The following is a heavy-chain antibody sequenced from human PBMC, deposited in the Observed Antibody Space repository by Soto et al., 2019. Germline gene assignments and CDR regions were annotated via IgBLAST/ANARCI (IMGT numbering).Heavy chain of an antibody. CDR1: GFTFNNYA. V-gene: IGHV3-23*01. Sequence: GGSLRLPCAASGFTFNNYAMNWVRQAPGKGLEWVATISATGGSTYYADSVKGRFTISRDNSKNTLYLQMNGLRVEDTAVYYCAKDRLAGNFDYWGQGTQVTVSS. J-gene: IGHJ4*02. CDR3: AKDRLAGNFDY. CDR2: ISATGGST.